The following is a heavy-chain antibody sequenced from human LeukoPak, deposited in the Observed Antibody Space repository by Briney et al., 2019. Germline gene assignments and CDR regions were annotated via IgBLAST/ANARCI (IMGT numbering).Heavy chain of an antibody. Sequence: SVKVSCKASGGTFSSYAISWVRQAPGQGLEWMGGIIPIFGTANYAQKFQGRVTITADESTSTAYMELSSLRSKDTAVYYCARDRSSDYDILTGYYKGAPYYFDYWGQGTLVTVSS. V-gene: IGHV1-69*13. J-gene: IGHJ4*02. CDR2: IIPIFGTA. CDR3: ARDRSSDYDILTGYYKGAPYYFDY. D-gene: IGHD3-9*01. CDR1: GGTFSSYA.